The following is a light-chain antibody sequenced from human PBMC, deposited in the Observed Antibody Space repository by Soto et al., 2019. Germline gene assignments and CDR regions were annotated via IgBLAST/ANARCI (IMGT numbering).Light chain of an antibody. Sequence: DIQMTQSPSSLSASVGDRVTITCQASQDISNYLNWYQQKPGKAPKLLIYAASTLQSGVPSRFSGSGSGTEFTLTITGLQPDDFATYHCQHCDTYWPFGQGTKVDIK. CDR2: AAS. V-gene: IGKV1-39*01. CDR1: QDISNY. J-gene: IGKJ1*01. CDR3: QHCDTYWP.